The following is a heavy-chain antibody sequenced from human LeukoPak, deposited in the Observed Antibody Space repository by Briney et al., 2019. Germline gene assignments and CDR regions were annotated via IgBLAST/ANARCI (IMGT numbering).Heavy chain of an antibody. CDR3: ARGPMGYSSSSSFNYYYYMDV. Sequence: ASVKVSCKTSGYTFTNYGISWVRQAPGQGLEWMGWISVYNGNTKNAQNLQDRVTMTTDTSTSTAYMELRSLRSDDTAVYYCARGPMGYSSSSSFNYYYYMDVWGTGTTVTVSS. D-gene: IGHD6-6*01. J-gene: IGHJ6*03. V-gene: IGHV1-18*01. CDR2: ISVYNGNT. CDR1: GYTFTNYG.